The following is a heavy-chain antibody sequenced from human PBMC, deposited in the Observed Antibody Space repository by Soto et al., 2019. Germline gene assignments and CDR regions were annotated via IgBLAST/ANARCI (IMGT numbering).Heavy chain of an antibody. CDR3: ARLFNYYDSSGYAEYYFDH. D-gene: IGHD3-22*01. J-gene: IGHJ4*02. V-gene: IGHV4-31*03. Sequence: QVQLRESGPGLVKPSQTLSLTCTVSGGSISSGGYFWSWIRQHPGKGLEWIGYIYYSGSANYNPSLKGRVTMSVDTSTNQFSLKLSSVTAADTAVYYCARLFNYYDSSGYAEYYFDHWGQGTLVTVSS. CDR1: GGSISSGGYF. CDR2: IYYSGSA.